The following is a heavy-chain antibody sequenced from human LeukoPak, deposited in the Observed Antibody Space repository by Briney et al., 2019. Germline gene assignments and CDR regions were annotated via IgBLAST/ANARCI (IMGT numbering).Heavy chain of an antibody. J-gene: IGHJ4*02. CDR3: ARIAARPGGVDY. V-gene: IGHV4-34*01. D-gene: IGHD6-6*01. CDR2: IYYSGST. CDR1: GGSFSGYY. Sequence: TSETLSLTCAVYGGSFSGYYWSWIRQPPGKGLEWIGSIYYSGSTYYNPSLKSRVTISVDTSKNQFSLKLSSVTAADTAVYYCARIAARPGGVDYWGQGTLVTVSS.